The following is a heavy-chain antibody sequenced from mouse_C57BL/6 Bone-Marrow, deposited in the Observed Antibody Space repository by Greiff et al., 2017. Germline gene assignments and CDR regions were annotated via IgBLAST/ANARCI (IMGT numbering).Heavy chain of an antibody. CDR2: ISNGGGST. CDR3: ARDYYDYAMDY. J-gene: IGHJ4*01. CDR1: GFTFSDYY. V-gene: IGHV5-12*01. Sequence: EVKLVESGGGLVQPGGSLKLSCAASGFTFSDYYMYWVRQTPEKRLEWVAYISNGGGSTYYPDTVKGRFTISRDNAKNTLYLQMSRLKSEDTAMXYCARDYYDYAMDYWGQGTSVTVSA. D-gene: IGHD1-1*01.